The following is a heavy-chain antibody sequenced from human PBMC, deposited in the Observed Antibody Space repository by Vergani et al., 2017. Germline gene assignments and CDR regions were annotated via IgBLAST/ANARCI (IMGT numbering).Heavy chain of an antibody. Sequence: QVQLVQSGAEVKKPGASVKVSCKASGYTFTSYGISWLRQAPGQGLEWMGWISAYNGNPNYAQKLQGRVTMTTDTSPSTAYMELRSLRSDDTAVYYGARIGKANDSSGYYLDYWGQGALVTVSS. CDR2: ISAYNGNP. D-gene: IGHD3-22*01. CDR3: ARIGKANDSSGYYLDY. J-gene: IGHJ4*02. CDR1: GYTFTSYG. V-gene: IGHV1-18*04.